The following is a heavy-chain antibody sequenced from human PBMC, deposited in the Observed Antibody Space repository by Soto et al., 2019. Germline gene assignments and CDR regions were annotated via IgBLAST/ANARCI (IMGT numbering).Heavy chain of an antibody. D-gene: IGHD3-10*01. J-gene: IGHJ4*02. CDR2: ISRDGSNK. V-gene: IGHV3-30*04. CDR1: GFTFRSYA. CDR3: ARSRSGAVADSFDF. Sequence: GGSLRLSCAASGFTFRSYAIHWVRQAPGKGLECVAVISRDGSNKYYVDSVKGRFTISRDDSKDTVYLQMNSLRDEDSAMFYCARSRSGAVADSFDFWGQGTLVTVYS.